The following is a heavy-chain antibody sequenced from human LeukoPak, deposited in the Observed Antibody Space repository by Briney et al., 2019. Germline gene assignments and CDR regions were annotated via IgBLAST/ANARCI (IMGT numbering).Heavy chain of an antibody. CDR3: ARSYSSSRDDVFDI. Sequence: SETLSLTCAVSGGSISSGGYSWSWIRQPPGKGLEWIGYIYHSGSTYYNPSLKSRVTISVDTSKNQFSLKLSSVTAADTAVYYCARSYSSSRDDVFDIWGQGTMVTVSS. J-gene: IGHJ3*02. CDR1: GGSISSGGYS. D-gene: IGHD6-6*01. CDR2: IYHSGST. V-gene: IGHV4-30-2*01.